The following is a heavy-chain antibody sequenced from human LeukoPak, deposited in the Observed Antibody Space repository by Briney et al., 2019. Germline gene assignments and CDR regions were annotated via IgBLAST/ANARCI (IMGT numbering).Heavy chain of an antibody. D-gene: IGHD3-10*01. CDR2: IKGDGSHT. V-gene: IGHV3-74*01. J-gene: IGHJ6*02. CDR3: AREGSAPHYYYGMDV. CDR1: GFTFSNYW. Sequence: GGSLRLSCAASGFTFSNYWMHWVRQAPGKGLVWVSRIKGDGSHTIYADSVKGRFTISRDNAKNTLYLQMNSLRAEDTAAYYCAREGSAPHYYYGMDVWGQGTTVTVSS.